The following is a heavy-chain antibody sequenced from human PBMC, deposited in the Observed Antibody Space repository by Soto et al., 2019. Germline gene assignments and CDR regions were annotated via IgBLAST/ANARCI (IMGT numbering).Heavy chain of an antibody. CDR3: VRETGAFED. CDR1: GYTFSDYQ. CDR2: VKPNDGTT. V-gene: IGHV1-46*01. J-gene: IGHJ4*02. D-gene: IGHD3-10*01. Sequence: QVQLVQSGIEVKKPGASLHVSCKASGYTFSDYQMHWVRQATGQGLEWMGVVKPNDGTTFYAQRFXXRXTXXRDTSTSTVYMDLSRLTFEDTAIYYCVRETGAFEDWGQGTLVTVSS.